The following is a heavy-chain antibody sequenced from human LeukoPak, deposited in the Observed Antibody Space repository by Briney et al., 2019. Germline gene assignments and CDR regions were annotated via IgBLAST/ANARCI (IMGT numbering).Heavy chain of an antibody. CDR1: GDNFNKFW. CDR2: IYLDDSET. Sequence: GESLKISCKGGGDNFNKFWIVWVRQMPGKGLEWMGVIYLDDSETKYSPSFQGQVTISADKSISTAYLQWSALRASDSAIYYCAVGNSSGWYFSDNWFDPWGQGTLVTVSS. V-gene: IGHV5-51*01. CDR3: AVGNSSGWYFSDNWFDP. J-gene: IGHJ5*02. D-gene: IGHD6-19*01.